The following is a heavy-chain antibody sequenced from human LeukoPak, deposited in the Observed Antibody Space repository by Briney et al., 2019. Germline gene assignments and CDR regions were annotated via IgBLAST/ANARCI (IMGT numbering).Heavy chain of an antibody. CDR2: ISYDGSNK. CDR1: GFTVSSNY. Sequence: GGSLRLSCAASGFTVSSNYMSWVRQAPGKGLEWVAVISYDGSNKYYADSVKGRFTISRDNSKNTLYLQMNSLRAEDTAVYYCAKDQRGSSSWYEGRVLDYWGQGTLVTVSS. V-gene: IGHV3-30*18. J-gene: IGHJ4*02. CDR3: AKDQRGSSSWYEGRVLDY. D-gene: IGHD6-13*01.